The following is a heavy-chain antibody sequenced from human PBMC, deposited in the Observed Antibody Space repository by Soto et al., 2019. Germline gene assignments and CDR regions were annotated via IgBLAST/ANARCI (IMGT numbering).Heavy chain of an antibody. J-gene: IGHJ4*02. D-gene: IGHD1-26*01. Sequence: QVQLVESGGGVVQPGRSLRLSCAASGFTFSSYGMHWVRQAPGKGLEWVAVISYDGSNKYYADSVKGRFTISRDKSKNTLYLQMNGLRTEDTVVYYCAKDSEGDSGSYWKSGDYWGQGTLVTVSS. CDR3: AKDSEGDSGSYWKSGDY. CDR2: ISYDGSNK. V-gene: IGHV3-30*18. CDR1: GFTFSSYG.